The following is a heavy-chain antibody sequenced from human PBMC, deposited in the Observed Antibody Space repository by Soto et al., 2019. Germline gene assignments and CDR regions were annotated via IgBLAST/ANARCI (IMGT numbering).Heavy chain of an antibody. J-gene: IGHJ4*02. Sequence: SETLSLTCAVYGGSFSGYYWSWIRQPPGKGLEWIGEINHSGSTNYNPSLKSRVTISVDTSKNQFSLKLSSVTAADTAVYYCARPRDYYDSSGYVYDYYFDYWGQGTLVTVSS. V-gene: IGHV4-34*01. D-gene: IGHD3-22*01. CDR2: INHSGST. CDR1: GGSFSGYY. CDR3: ARPRDYYDSSGYVYDYYFDY.